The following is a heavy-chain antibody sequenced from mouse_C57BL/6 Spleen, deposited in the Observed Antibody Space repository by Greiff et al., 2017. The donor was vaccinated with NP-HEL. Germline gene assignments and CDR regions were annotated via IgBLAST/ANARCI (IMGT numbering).Heavy chain of an antibody. CDR3: ARGETFLFDY. J-gene: IGHJ2*01. CDR1: GYTFTDYY. V-gene: IGHV1-26*01. Sequence: VQLQQSGPELVKPGASVKISCKASGYTFTDYYMNWVKQSHGKSLEWIGDINPNNGGTSYNQKFKGKATLTVDKSSSTAYMELRSLTSEDSAVYYCARGETFLFDYWGQGTTLTVSS. CDR2: INPNNGGT.